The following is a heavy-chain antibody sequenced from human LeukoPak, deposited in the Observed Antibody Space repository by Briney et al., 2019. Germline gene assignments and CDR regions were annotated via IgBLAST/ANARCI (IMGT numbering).Heavy chain of an antibody. D-gene: IGHD3-3*02. V-gene: IGHV3-7*01. CDR2: INQDGSVK. CDR3: ARDPGFSSFDY. CDR1: TLTFSTYW. Sequence: GGSLRLSCAASTLTFSTYWMTWVRQTPGKGLEFVANINQDGSVKNYVGSVKGRFTISRDNAKNSLYLQMNSLRADDTAVYYCARDPGFSSFDYWGQGTLVTVSS. J-gene: IGHJ4*02.